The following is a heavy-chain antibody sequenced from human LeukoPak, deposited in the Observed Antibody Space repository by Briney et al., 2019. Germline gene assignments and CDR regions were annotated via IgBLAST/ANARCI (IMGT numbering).Heavy chain of an antibody. J-gene: IGHJ4*02. D-gene: IGHD1-1*01. CDR2: ISSSSSYI. Sequence: GGSLRLSCAASGFTFSSYSMNWVRQAPGKGLEWVSSISSSSSYIYYAGSVKGRFTISRDNAKNSLYLQMNSLRAEDTAVYYCARDQTTYYFDYWGQGTLVTVSS. CDR1: GFTFSSYS. V-gene: IGHV3-21*01. CDR3: ARDQTTYYFDY.